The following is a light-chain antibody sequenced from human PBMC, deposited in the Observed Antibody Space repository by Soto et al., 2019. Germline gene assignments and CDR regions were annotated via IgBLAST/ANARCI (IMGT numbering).Light chain of an antibody. CDR1: SSDVGAYDR. J-gene: IGLJ1*01. CDR2: EVT. V-gene: IGLV2-8*01. Sequence: QSALTQPASVSGSPGQSISISCTGTSSDVGAYDRVSWYQHHPGKAPKLLIYEVTNRPSGVPDRFSGSKSANTASLTVSGLQAEDEADYYCSSSAGNNNLVFGTGTKVTVL. CDR3: SSSAGNNNLV.